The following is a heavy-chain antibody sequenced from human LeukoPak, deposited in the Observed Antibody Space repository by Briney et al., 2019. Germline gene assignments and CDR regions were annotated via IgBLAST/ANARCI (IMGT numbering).Heavy chain of an antibody. CDR3: ARDLWAAAGGGVYYYYYYMDV. Sequence: GASVKVSCKASGYTFTSYGISWVRQAPGQGLEWMGWISAYNGNTNYAQKLQGRVTMTTDTSTSTAYMELRSLRSDGTAVYYCARDLWAAAGGGVYYYYYYMDVWGKGTTVTVSS. V-gene: IGHV1-18*01. CDR1: GYTFTSYG. D-gene: IGHD6-13*01. CDR2: ISAYNGNT. J-gene: IGHJ6*03.